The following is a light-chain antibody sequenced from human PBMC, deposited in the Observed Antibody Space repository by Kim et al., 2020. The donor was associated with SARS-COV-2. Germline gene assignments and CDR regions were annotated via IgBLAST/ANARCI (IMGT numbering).Light chain of an antibody. CDR3: HHANSFPYV. CDR2: AAS. V-gene: IGKV1-12*01. CDR1: QSISSW. Sequence: ASVDDQVTISCRTSQSISSWLAWYQQKPEKAHKLRIYAASSLQSGVPSRVSGSGAGTDCTRTFSSLHAEDVATYYCHHANSFPYVFGQGTKLEI. J-gene: IGKJ2*01.